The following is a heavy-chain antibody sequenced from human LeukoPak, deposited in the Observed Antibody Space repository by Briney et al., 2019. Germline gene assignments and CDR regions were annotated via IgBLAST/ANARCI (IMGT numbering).Heavy chain of an antibody. CDR1: GFTFSSYE. V-gene: IGHV3-48*03. J-gene: IGHJ4*02. CDR3: ARGMTTVTTSDY. Sequence: PPGGSLILSCAASGFTFSSYEMNWVRQAPGKGLEWVSYISSSGSTIYYADSVKGRFTISRDNAKNSLYLQMNSLRAEDTAVYYCARGMTTVTTSDYWGQGTLVTVSS. D-gene: IGHD4-17*01. CDR2: ISSSGSTI.